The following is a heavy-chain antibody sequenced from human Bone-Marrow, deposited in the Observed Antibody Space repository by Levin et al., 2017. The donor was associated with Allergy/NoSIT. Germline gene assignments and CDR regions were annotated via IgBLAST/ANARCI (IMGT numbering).Heavy chain of an antibody. V-gene: IGHV1-2*02. J-gene: IGHJ4*02. Sequence: GGSLRLSCKTSGYTFSGYYIHWVRQAPGQGLEWMGWINPNSGGTNYAEKFQGRVTLTRDTSISTAYMELSRLRSDDTAVFYCARGGSRLSDWGQGTLVTVSS. D-gene: IGHD2-15*01. CDR1: GYTFSGYY. CDR3: ARGGSRLSD. CDR2: INPNSGGT.